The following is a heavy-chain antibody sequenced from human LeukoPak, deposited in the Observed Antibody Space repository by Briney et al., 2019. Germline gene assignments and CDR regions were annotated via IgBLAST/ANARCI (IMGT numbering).Heavy chain of an antibody. CDR3: ARIKRGGELLYYYYYMDV. CDR1: GGSISSGGYY. Sequence: SETLPLTCTVSGGSISSGGYYWNWIRQSPGKGLEWIGYIYHSGSTNYNPSLKSRVTMSVDTSKNQFSLKLSSVTAADTAVYYCARIKRGGELLYYYYYMDVWGKGTTVTVSS. V-gene: IGHV4-30-2*06. J-gene: IGHJ6*03. CDR2: IYHSGST. D-gene: IGHD1-26*01.